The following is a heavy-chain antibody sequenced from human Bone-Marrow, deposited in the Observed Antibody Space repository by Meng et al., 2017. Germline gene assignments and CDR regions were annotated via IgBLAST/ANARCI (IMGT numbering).Heavy chain of an antibody. D-gene: IGHD4-23*01. CDR2: ISYDGSNK. J-gene: IGHJ4*02. CDR1: GFTFSSYA. CDR3: ARGGGGFDY. Sequence: GESLKISCAASGFTFSSYAMHWVRQAPGKGLEWVAVISYDGSNKYYADSVKGRFTISRDNSKNTLYLQMNSLRAEDTAVYYCARGGGGFDYWGQGKRVTGAS. V-gene: IGHV3-30*01.